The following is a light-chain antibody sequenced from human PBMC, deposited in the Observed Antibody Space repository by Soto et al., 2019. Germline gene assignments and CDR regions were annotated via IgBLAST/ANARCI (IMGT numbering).Light chain of an antibody. CDR1: SSNIGSYP. J-gene: IGLJ1*01. CDR2: SDD. CDR3: AAWDASLSGHV. V-gene: IGLV1-47*02. Sequence: QSVLTQSPSASGTPGQRVTISCYGSSSNIGSYPVYWYQQLPGTAPKLLINSDDQRPSGVPDRFSASKSGTSASLAISGLRSEDEADYYYAAWDASLSGHVFGAGTKVTVL.